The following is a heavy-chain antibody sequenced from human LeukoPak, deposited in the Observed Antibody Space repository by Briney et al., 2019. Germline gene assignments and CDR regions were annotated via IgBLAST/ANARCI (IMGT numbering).Heavy chain of an antibody. CDR3: ARGLVATWPYYMDV. V-gene: IGHV3-7*01. J-gene: IGHJ6*03. Sequence: GGSLRLSCAASGFTFSSYWMSWVRQAPGKGLEWVANIKQDESEKYYVDSVKGRFTISRDNAKNSVYLQMNSLRGEDTAVYYCARGLVATWPYYMDVWGKGTTVTISS. CDR2: IKQDESEK. CDR1: GFTFSSYW. D-gene: IGHD5-12*01.